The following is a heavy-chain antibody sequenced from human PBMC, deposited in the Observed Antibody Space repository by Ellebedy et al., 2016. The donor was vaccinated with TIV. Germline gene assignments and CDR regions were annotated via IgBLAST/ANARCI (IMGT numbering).Heavy chain of an antibody. Sequence: GESLKISCTASGFTFGHYAMSWVRQAPGKGLEWVSFIRSKAYCWTTVYAASVKGRFTISRDDSKSIAYLQMNSLKAEDTAVYYCTRDLTTLAAAGTGIYYYTMDVWGQGTTVTVSS. CDR3: TRDLTTLAAAGTGIYYYTMDV. CDR2: IRSKAYCWTT. J-gene: IGHJ6*02. D-gene: IGHD6-13*01. CDR1: GFTFGHYA. V-gene: IGHV3-49*04.